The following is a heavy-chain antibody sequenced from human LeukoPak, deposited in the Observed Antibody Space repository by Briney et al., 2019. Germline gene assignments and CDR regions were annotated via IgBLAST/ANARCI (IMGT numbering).Heavy chain of an antibody. CDR2: IKQDGSEK. CDR1: GFTFSSYW. CDR3: ARDRPANSRHKQRGDY. D-gene: IGHD6-13*01. Sequence: GGSLRLSCAASGFTFSSYWMSWVRQAPGKGLEWVANIKQDGSEKYYVDSVKGRFTISRDNAKNSLYLQMNSLRAEDTAVYYCARDRPANSRHKQRGDYWGQGTLVTVSS. V-gene: IGHV3-7*01. J-gene: IGHJ4*02.